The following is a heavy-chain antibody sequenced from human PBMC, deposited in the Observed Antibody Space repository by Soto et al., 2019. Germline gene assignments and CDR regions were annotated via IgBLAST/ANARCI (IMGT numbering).Heavy chain of an antibody. Sequence: RRLSCAASGFTFSSYAMSWVRQAPGKGLEWVSAISGSGGSTYYADSVKGRFTISRDNSKNTLYLQMDSLRAEDAAVYYCAKPVGDSPWGQGTLVTVSS. V-gene: IGHV3-23*01. CDR1: GFTFSSYA. J-gene: IGHJ5*02. CDR3: AKPVGDSP. CDR2: ISGSGGST. D-gene: IGHD3-16*01.